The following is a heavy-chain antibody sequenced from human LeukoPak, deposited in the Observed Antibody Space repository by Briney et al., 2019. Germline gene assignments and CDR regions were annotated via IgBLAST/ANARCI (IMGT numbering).Heavy chain of an antibody. J-gene: IGHJ5*02. CDR2: IYYSGST. Sequence: SETLSLTCTVSGGSISSGGYYWSWIRQHPGKGLEWIGYIYYSGSTYYNPSLKSRVTISVDTSKNQFSLKLSSVTAADTAVYYCARDRNSYDSSGYYSESGWFDPWGQGTLVTVSS. V-gene: IGHV4-31*03. CDR3: ARDRNSYDSSGYYSESGWFDP. CDR1: GGSISSGGYY. D-gene: IGHD3-22*01.